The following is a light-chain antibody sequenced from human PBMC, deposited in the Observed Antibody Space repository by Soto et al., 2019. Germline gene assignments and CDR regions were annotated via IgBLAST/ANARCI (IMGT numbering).Light chain of an antibody. V-gene: IGKV1-5*03. Sequence: DIQMTQSPSTLSASVGDRVTITCRASQSVDTCLAWYQQKPGKAPHLLIYKASSLETGLPSRFSGSGSVTEVTLTLRSLQPDDFATYYCQQFYRYPWTFGQGTKVEIK. CDR1: QSVDTC. J-gene: IGKJ1*01. CDR3: QQFYRYPWT. CDR2: KAS.